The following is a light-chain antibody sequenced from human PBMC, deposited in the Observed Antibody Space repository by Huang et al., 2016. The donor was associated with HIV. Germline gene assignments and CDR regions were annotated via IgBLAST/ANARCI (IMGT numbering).Light chain of an antibody. J-gene: IGKJ5*01. CDR2: DAS. V-gene: IGKV3D-20*01. CDR3: QQYGTLPRT. Sequence: EIVLTQSPATLSLSPGERATLSCGASQSVSSYLAWYQQKPGLAPRLLIYDASNRATGIPDRLSGRGSGTDFTLTISRLEPEDFAVYYCQQYGTLPRTFGQGTRLEIK. CDR1: QSVSSY.